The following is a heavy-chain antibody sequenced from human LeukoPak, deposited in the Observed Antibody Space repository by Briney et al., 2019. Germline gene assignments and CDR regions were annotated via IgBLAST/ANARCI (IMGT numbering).Heavy chain of an antibody. CDR2: INHSGST. CDR1: GGSFSGYY. CDR3: ARYSRNNDYTLDY. Sequence: PSETLSLTCAVDGGSFSGYYWSWIRQPPGQGLEWIGEINHSGSTNYNPSLKSRVTISVDTSKNQFSLKLSSVTAADTAVYYCARYSRNNDYTLDYWGQGILVTVSS. V-gene: IGHV4-34*01. D-gene: IGHD4-11*01. J-gene: IGHJ4*02.